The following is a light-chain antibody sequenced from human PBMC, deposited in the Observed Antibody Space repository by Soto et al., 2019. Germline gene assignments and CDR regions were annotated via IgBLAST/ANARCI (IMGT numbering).Light chain of an antibody. CDR2: KTS. CDR3: QQYNTYPWT. Sequence: DLQMTQSPSTLSASVGDRVTITCRASQSIRSWLAWYQQKPGKAPKLLIYKTSSLQSGVPSRFSGAESGTEFTLTISSLQPEDFATYFCQQYNTYPWTFGHGTKVEVK. CDR1: QSIRSW. J-gene: IGKJ1*01. V-gene: IGKV1-5*03.